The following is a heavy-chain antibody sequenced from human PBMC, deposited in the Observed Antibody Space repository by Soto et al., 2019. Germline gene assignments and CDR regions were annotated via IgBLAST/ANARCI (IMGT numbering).Heavy chain of an antibody. CDR2: IYYSGTT. Sequence: QVQLQESGPGLVKPSQTLSLTCTVSDGSIDSGGYYWSWIRQHPGKGLEWIGYIYYSGTTYYKPSLRSRITISLHTSKNQFSLRLASVTAADTAVYYCARTNYDYVWGSYRFDYWGQGTLVTVSS. J-gene: IGHJ4*02. V-gene: IGHV4-30-4*08. CDR1: DGSIDSGGYY. CDR3: ARTNYDYVWGSYRFDY. D-gene: IGHD3-16*02.